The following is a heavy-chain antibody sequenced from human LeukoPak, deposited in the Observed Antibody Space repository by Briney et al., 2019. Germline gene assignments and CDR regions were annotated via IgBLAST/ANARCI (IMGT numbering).Heavy chain of an antibody. J-gene: IGHJ4*02. CDR2: IIPIFGTA. CDR3: ARRAYGSGSYMDY. D-gene: IGHD3-10*01. Sequence: GASVKVSCKAPGGTFSSYAISWVRQAPGQGLEWMGGIIPIFGTANYAQKFQGRVTITADESTSTAYMELSSLRSEDTAVYYCARRAYGSGSYMDYWGQGTLVTVSS. V-gene: IGHV1-69*13. CDR1: GGTFSSYA.